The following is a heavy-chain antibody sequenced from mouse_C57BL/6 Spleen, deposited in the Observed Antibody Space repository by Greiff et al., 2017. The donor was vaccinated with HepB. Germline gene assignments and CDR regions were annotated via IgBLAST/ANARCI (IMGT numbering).Heavy chain of an antibody. CDR2: IDPENGDT. V-gene: IGHV14-4*01. CDR3: TTYTTVTFAY. Sequence: VQLQQSGAELVRPGASVKLSCTASGFNIKDDYMHWVKQRPEQGLEWIGWIDPENGDTEYASKFQGKATITADTSSNTAYLQLSSLTSEDTAVYYCTTYTTVTFAYWGQGTLVTVSA. CDR1: GFNIKDDY. J-gene: IGHJ3*01. D-gene: IGHD1-1*01.